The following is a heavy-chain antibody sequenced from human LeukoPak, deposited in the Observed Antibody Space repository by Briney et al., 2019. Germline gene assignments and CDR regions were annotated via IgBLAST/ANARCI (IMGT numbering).Heavy chain of an antibody. Sequence: GSLRLSCAASGFTFSDYYMSWIRQAPGKGLEWIGEINHSGSTNYNPSLKSRVTISVDTSKNQFSLKLSSVTAADTAVYYCARVTYGSGSSDPNYYYYGMDVWGQGTTVTVSS. CDR1: GFTFSDYY. D-gene: IGHD3-10*01. V-gene: IGHV4-34*01. J-gene: IGHJ6*02. CDR2: INHSGST. CDR3: ARVTYGSGSSDPNYYYYGMDV.